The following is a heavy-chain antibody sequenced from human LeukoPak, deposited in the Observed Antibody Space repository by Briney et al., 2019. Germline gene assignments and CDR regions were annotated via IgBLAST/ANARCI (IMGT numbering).Heavy chain of an antibody. CDR3: ARGWLAETTVVTPYNY. V-gene: IGHV1-69*13. D-gene: IGHD4-23*01. CDR1: GGTFSSYD. CDR2: ITPMFGTA. Sequence: GASVKVSCKASGGTFSSYDISWVRQAPGRGLEWMGGITPMFGTAKYAQKFQGRVTITAVESMSTAYMELSSLRSEDTAVYYCARGWLAETTVVTPYNYWGQGTLVTVSS. J-gene: IGHJ4*02.